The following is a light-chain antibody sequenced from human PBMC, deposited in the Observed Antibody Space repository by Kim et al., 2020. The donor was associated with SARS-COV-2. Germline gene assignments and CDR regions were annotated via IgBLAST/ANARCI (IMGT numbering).Light chain of an antibody. J-gene: IGKJ4*01. V-gene: IGKV4-1*01. CDR1: QSIEHY. Sequence: AVSLGERATVNCKSSQSIEHYLVWYQQKPGQPPKLLIYWASTRESGVPDRFSGSGSGTDFTLTITSLLAEDVAVYYCQQYYSIPLTFGGGTKLEI. CDR2: WAS. CDR3: QQYYSIPLT.